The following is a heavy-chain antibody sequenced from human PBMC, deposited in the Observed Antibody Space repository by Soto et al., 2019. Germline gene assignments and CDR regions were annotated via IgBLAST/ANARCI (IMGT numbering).Heavy chain of an antibody. J-gene: IGHJ4*02. CDR1: GFTFSSYS. V-gene: IGHV3-48*01. D-gene: IGHD6-19*01. Sequence: EEQLAESGGGLVQPGGSLRLSCGASGFTFSSYSMNWVRQAPGKGLEWVSYISRSSSSIYYADSVKGRFTISRDNAKNSLYLQMNSLRAEDTAVYYCARAPHIAVAGTTFDFWGRGTQVTVSS. CDR3: ARAPHIAVAGTTFDF. CDR2: ISRSSSSI.